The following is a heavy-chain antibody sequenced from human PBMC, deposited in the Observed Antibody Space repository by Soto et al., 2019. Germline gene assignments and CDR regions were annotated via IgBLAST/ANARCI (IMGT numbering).Heavy chain of an antibody. Sequence: SVKVSCKASGGTFSSLDINWVRQAPGQGLEWMGGIIPISETTNYAQIFQGRVSIVADISTSTAYMELSRLRSEDTAVYYCARALLSHSYDSGGYDSYFHAMDVWGLGTPVTAP. CDR1: GGTFSSLD. CDR2: IIPISETT. J-gene: IGHJ6*02. D-gene: IGHD3-22*01. V-gene: IGHV1-69*06. CDR3: ARALLSHSYDSGGYDSYFHAMDV.